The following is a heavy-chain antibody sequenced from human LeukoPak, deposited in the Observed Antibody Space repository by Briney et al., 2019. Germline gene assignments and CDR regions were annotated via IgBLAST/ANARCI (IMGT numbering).Heavy chain of an antibody. CDR2: IYSGGST. D-gene: IGHD5-12*01. CDR3: ARDTRGLWLFDI. J-gene: IGHJ3*02. CDR1: GFTVSSNY. Sequence: GSLRLSCAASGFTVSSNYMSWVRQAPGKGLEWVSVIYSGGSTYYADSVKGRFTISRDNSKNTLYLQMNSLRAEDTAVYYCARDTRGLWLFDIWGQGTMVTVSS. V-gene: IGHV3-53*01.